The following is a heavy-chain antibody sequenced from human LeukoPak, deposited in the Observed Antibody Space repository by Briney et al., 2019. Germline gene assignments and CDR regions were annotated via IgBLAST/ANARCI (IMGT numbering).Heavy chain of an antibody. V-gene: IGHV4-38-2*02. CDR3: TRETIRFCSDTDCLQGEF. Sequence: KPSETLSLTCDVSGYSISRGYYWGWVRQSPGKGLEWIANIHHSGRTYYNPSLKSRVTISVDMSKNQISLKLTSVAAADTAVYHCTRETIRFCSDTDCLQGEFWGQGALVTVSS. CDR1: GYSISRGYY. D-gene: IGHD2-15*01. J-gene: IGHJ4*02. CDR2: IHHSGRT.